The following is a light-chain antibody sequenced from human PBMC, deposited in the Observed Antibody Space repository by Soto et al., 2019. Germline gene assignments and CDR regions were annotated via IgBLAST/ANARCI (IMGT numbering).Light chain of an antibody. V-gene: IGKV3-20*01. CDR3: KTWGSSTWT. CDR2: AAS. CDR1: QTLSIGS. Sequence: EIVLPPSPDTLSLSPGERATLSCRASQTLSIGSLAWYQQKPGQAHRLLIYAASSRATGIPDRFSGGGSGTDFTLNIRRLEQEDWAVDDGKTWGSSTWTGGQGTKVEIK. J-gene: IGKJ1*01.